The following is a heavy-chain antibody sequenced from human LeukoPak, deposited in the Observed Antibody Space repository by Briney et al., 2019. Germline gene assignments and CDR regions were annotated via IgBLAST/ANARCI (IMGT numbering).Heavy chain of an antibody. CDR3: ARTRGVERGTFDS. CDR1: GFTFSSYE. V-gene: IGHV3-48*03. Sequence: TGGSLRLSCAASGFTFSSYEMNWVRQAPGKGLEWVSYISDDGRTMYYADSVKGRFTISRDNAKNSLYLHMNSLRAEDTAMYYCARTRGVERGTFDSGGEGTLVTVSS. CDR2: ISDDGRTM. J-gene: IGHJ4*02. D-gene: IGHD3-10*01.